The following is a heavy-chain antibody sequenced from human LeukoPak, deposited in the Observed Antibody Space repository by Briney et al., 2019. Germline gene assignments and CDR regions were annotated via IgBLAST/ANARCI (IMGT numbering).Heavy chain of an antibody. V-gene: IGHV1-2*06. J-gene: IGHJ4*02. CDR2: INPNSGGT. CDR1: GYTFTGHY. CDR3: ATKDYATDYFDY. D-gene: IGHD4-17*01. Sequence: ASVTVSFKSSGYTFTGHYMHWVRQAPGQGLEWMGRINPNSGGTNYAQKFQGRVTMTRDTSITTAYMELSRLRSDDTAVYYCATKDYATDYFDYWGQGTPVTVSS.